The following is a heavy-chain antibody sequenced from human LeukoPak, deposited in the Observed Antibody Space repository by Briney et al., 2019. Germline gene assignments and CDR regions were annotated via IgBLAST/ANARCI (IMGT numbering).Heavy chain of an antibody. J-gene: IGHJ5*02. Sequence: GESLKISCKGSGYSFTNSWIGWVRQMPGKGLEWMGIIYPGDSDTRYSPSFQGQVTISADKSISTSYLQCSSLKASDTAMYYCARCIAAAEFFRFDPWGQGTLVTVSS. D-gene: IGHD6-13*01. CDR1: GYSFTNSW. V-gene: IGHV5-51*01. CDR2: IYPGDSDT. CDR3: ARCIAAAEFFRFDP.